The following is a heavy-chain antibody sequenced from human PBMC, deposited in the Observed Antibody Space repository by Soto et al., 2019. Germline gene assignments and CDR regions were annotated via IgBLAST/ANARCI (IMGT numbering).Heavy chain of an antibody. D-gene: IGHD3-3*01. CDR1: GGTFSSYA. CDR2: IIPIFGTA. J-gene: IGHJ4*02. Sequence: QVQLVQSGAEVKXPGSSXXXSCKASGGTFSSYAISWVRQAPGQGLEWMGGIIPIFGTANYAQKFQGRVTITADESTSTAYMELSSLRSEDTAVYYCAVWSGYQSILDYWGQGTLVTVSS. CDR3: AVWSGYQSILDY. V-gene: IGHV1-69*01.